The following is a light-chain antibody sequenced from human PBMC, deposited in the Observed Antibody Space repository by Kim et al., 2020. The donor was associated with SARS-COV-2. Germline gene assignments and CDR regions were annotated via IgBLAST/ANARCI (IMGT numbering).Light chain of an antibody. Sequence: ALGQTVRITSQGDSLRNYDANWYQQKPRQAPVVVIYGRNDRPSGIPDRFSGSNSGNTASLTITGAQAEDEANYYCNSRDSSGNHLVFGGGTQLTVL. V-gene: IGLV3-19*01. J-gene: IGLJ3*02. CDR1: SLRNYD. CDR3: NSRDSSGNHLV. CDR2: GRN.